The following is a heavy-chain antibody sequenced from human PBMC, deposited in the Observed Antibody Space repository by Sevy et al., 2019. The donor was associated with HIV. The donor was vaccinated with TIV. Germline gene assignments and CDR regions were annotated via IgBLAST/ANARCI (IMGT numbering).Heavy chain of an antibody. CDR2: ISWDSGII. D-gene: IGHD3-16*01. CDR3: AKDIARGTLGYGVDV. Sequence: GGSLRLSCEASGFMFDDYAMHWVRQAPGKGLEWVALISWDSGIIAYADSVKGRFTISRDNTKNFLYLQMNSLRPEDTALYYCAKDIARGTLGYGVDVWGQGTTVTVSS. J-gene: IGHJ6*02. CDR1: GFMFDDYA. V-gene: IGHV3-9*01.